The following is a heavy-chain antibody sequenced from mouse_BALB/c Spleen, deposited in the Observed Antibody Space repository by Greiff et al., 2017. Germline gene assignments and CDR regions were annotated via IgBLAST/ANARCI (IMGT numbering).Heavy chain of an antibody. Sequence: VKVVESGPGLVAPSQSLSITCTVSGFSLSRYSVHWVRQPPGKGLEWLGMIWGGGSTDYNSALKSRLSISKDNSKSQVFLKMNSLQTDDTAMYYCARNYYGSSGAMDYWGQGTSVTVSS. CDR3: ARNYYGSSGAMDY. V-gene: IGHV2-6-4*01. CDR2: IWGGGST. CDR1: GFSLSRYS. D-gene: IGHD1-1*01. J-gene: IGHJ4*01.